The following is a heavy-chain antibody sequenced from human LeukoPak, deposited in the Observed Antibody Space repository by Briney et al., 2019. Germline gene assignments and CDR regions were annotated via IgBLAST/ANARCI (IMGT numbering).Heavy chain of an antibody. V-gene: IGHV5-51*01. CDR3: ARSGVIVGATTHYYYYYGMDV. CDR1: GYSFTSYW. CDR2: IYPGDSDT. J-gene: IGHJ6*02. Sequence: GESLKISCKGSGYSFTSYWIGWVRQMPGKGLEWMGIIYPGDSDTRYSPSFQGQVTISADKSISTAYLQWSSLKASDTAMYYCARSGVIVGATTHYYYYYGMDVWGQGTTVTVSS. D-gene: IGHD1-26*01.